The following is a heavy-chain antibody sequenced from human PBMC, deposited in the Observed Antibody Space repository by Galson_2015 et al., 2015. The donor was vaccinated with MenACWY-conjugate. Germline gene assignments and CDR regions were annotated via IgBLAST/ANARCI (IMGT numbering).Heavy chain of an antibody. CDR3: VRGSGGWRGMDI. CDR1: GFAFRDFC. D-gene: IGHD4-23*01. CDR2: ICAGGISK. J-gene: IGHJ6*02. V-gene: IGHV3-74*03. Sequence: SLRLSCAASGFAFRDFCMHWVRYAPGKGLECVSPICAGGISKMYGDSVRGRFTISRDDAENTLYLQMDSLRADDTSVYFCVRGSGGWRGMDIWGQGTTVTVSS.